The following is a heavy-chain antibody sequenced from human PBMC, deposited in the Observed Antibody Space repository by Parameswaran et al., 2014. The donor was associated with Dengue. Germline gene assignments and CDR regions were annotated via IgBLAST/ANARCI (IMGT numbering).Heavy chain of an antibody. J-gene: IGHJ4*02. D-gene: IGHD6-6*01. V-gene: IGHV3-7*01. Sequence: ESLKISCAASGFTFSNYWMSWVRQTPGKGLEWVANIKQDGSEKYYVDSVKGRFTISRDNAKNSLYLQMNSLRAEDTAVYYCAASRSADYWGQGTLVTVSS. CDR3: AASRSADY. CDR1: GFTFSNYW. CDR2: IKQDGSEK.